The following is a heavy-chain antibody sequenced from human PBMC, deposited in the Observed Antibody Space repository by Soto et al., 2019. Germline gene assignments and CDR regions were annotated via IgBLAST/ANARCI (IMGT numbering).Heavy chain of an antibody. Sequence: GASVKVSCKASGYTLTSYYMHWVRQSPGQGLEWMGIINPSGGSTSYAQKFQGRVTMTRDTSTSTVYMELSSLRSEDTAVYYGYFYRTGYSYGDQNFDYWGQGTLVTLSS. J-gene: IGHJ4*02. CDR2: INPSGGST. CDR1: GYTLTSYY. CDR3: YFYRTGYSYGDQNFDY. D-gene: IGHD5-18*01. V-gene: IGHV1-46*01.